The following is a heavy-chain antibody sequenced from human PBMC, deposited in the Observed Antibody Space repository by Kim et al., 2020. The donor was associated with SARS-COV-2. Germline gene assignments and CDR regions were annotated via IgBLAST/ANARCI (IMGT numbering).Heavy chain of an antibody. V-gene: IGHV1-3*01. CDR1: GYTFTSYA. CDR2: INAGNGNT. D-gene: IGHD4-17*01. CDR3: ARESREDYGDYVEYYYYGMDV. Sequence: ASVKVSCKASGYTFTSYAMHWVRQARGQRLEWMGWINAGNGNTKYSQKFQGRVTITRDTSASTAYMELSSLRSEDTAVYYCARESREDYGDYVEYYYYGMDVWGQGTTVTVSS. J-gene: IGHJ6*02.